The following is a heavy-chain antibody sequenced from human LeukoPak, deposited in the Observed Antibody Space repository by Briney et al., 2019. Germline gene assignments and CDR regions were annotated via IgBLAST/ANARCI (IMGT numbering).Heavy chain of an antibody. Sequence: ASVKVSCKASGYTFTSYAMHWVRQAPGQRLEWMGWINAGNGNTKYSQKFQGRVTITRDTSASTAYMELSSLRSEDTAVYYGARSFPGGTGGFDYWGQGTLVTVSS. J-gene: IGHJ4*02. V-gene: IGHV1-3*01. CDR2: INAGNGNT. CDR3: ARSFPGGTGGFDY. CDR1: GYTFTSYA. D-gene: IGHD2-15*01.